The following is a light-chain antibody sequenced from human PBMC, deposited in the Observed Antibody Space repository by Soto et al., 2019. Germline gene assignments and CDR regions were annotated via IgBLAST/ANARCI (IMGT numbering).Light chain of an antibody. CDR3: QQFNSYPRT. CDR2: DAS. V-gene: IGKV1-13*02. J-gene: IGKJ3*01. Sequence: AIQLTQSPSSLSASVGDRVTITCRASQGINSALAWYQQKPGKAPKLLIYDASSLESWVPSRFSGSGSGTDFTLTISSLQPEDFATYYCQQFNSYPRTFGPGTKVDIK. CDR1: QGINSA.